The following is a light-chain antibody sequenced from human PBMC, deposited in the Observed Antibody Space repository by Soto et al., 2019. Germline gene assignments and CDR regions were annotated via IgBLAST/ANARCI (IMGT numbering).Light chain of an antibody. Sequence: EIVMTQSPATLSVSPWEGATLSCRASQSVSSKLAWYQQKPGQAPRLLIFGASRRATGIPDRFSGSGSGTNFTLTISRLEPEDFAVYYCQQYGKLPRTFGQGTKVDIK. V-gene: IGKV3-20*01. CDR1: QSVSSK. J-gene: IGKJ1*01. CDR2: GAS. CDR3: QQYGKLPRT.